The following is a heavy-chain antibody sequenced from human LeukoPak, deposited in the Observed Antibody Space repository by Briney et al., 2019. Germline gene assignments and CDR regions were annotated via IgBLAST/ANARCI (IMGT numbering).Heavy chain of an antibody. D-gene: IGHD2-2*01. J-gene: IGHJ4*02. CDR2: ISSSSSTI. CDR3: ARRAVRTMPRFDG. Sequence: PGGSLRLSCAASGFTFSSYSMNWVRQAPGKGLEWVSYISSSSSTIYYADSVKGRFTISRDNAKNSLYLQMNSLRAEDTAVYYCARRAVRTMPRFDGGGQGSLVTVSS. V-gene: IGHV3-48*04. CDR1: GFTFSSYS.